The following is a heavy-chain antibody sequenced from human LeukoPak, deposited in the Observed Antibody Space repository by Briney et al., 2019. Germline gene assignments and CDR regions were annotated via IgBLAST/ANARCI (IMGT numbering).Heavy chain of an antibody. D-gene: IGHD5-18*01. CDR2: ISGSGGST. Sequence: GGSLRLSCAASGFTFSSYAMSWVRQAPGKGLEWVSAISGSGGSTYYADSVKGRFTISRDNAKNSLYLQMNSLRAEDTAVYYCATQGAPDTAMVAMVDYYYYGMDVWGQGTTVTVSS. CDR1: GFTFSSYA. J-gene: IGHJ6*02. CDR3: ATQGAPDTAMVAMVDYYYYGMDV. V-gene: IGHV3-23*01.